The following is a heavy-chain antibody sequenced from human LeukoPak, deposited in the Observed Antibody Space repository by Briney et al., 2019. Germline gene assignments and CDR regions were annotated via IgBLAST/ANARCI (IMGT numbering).Heavy chain of an antibody. Sequence: GASVTVSCKASGGTFSSCAISWVREAPGQGLEWMGWISAYTGNTNYAQKLQGRVTMTTDTSTSTAYMELRSLRPDDTAVYYCARDRQDTVVVPAATGNWFDPWGQGTLVAVSS. CDR2: ISAYTGNT. CDR3: ARDRQDTVVVPAATGNWFDP. CDR1: GGTFSSCA. D-gene: IGHD2-2*01. V-gene: IGHV1-18*01. J-gene: IGHJ5*02.